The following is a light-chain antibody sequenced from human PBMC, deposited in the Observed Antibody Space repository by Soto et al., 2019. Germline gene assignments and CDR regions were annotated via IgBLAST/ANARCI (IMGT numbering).Light chain of an antibody. CDR1: QSLSSSY. V-gene: IGKV3-20*01. CDR2: GAS. J-gene: IGKJ2*01. CDR3: QQYDNSVYT. Sequence: EIVLTQSPGTLSLSPGERATLSCWTSQSLSSSYLAWYQQKPGQAPRLLIYGASTRATGIPDRFSGSGSGTDFTLTISRLEPEDFAVYYSQQYDNSVYTFGQGTRLEIK.